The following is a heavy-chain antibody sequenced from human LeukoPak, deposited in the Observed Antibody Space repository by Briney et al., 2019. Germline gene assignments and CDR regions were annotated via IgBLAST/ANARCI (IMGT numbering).Heavy chain of an antibody. D-gene: IGHD3-16*02. J-gene: IGHJ3*02. V-gene: IGHV3-21*01. CDR2: ISSSSSYI. Sequence: PGGSLRLSCAASGFTFSSYSMNWVRQAPGKGLEWVSSISSSSSYIYYADSVKGRFTISRDNAKNSLYLQMNSLRAEDTAVYYCARVTRLRLGELSAGAFDIWGQGTMVTVSS. CDR3: ARVTRLRLGELSAGAFDI. CDR1: GFTFSSYS.